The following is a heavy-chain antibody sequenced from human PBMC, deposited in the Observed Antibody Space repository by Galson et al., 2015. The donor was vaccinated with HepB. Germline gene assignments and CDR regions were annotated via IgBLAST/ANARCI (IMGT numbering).Heavy chain of an antibody. V-gene: IGHV1-18*04. J-gene: IGHJ4*02. Sequence: SVKVSCKASGYRFTSNGISWVRQAPGQGLEWMGWISAYNGITDYAQKFQGRVTMTTDTSSTTAYMELRSLTSDDTAVYYCARVDCSGDTCPFDFWGQGTLVTVSS. CDR1: GYRFTSNG. D-gene: IGHD2-15*01. CDR2: ISAYNGIT. CDR3: ARVDCSGDTCPFDF.